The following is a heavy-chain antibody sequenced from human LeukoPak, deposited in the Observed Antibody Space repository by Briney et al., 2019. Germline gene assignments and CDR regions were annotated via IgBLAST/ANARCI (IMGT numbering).Heavy chain of an antibody. D-gene: IGHD4-23*01. V-gene: IGHV3-74*01. CDR1: GFTFSGYW. CDR2: INTDGTIT. J-gene: IGHJ4*02. Sequence: GGYLSLYCAASGFTFSGYWMHWVRQAPGMGLVWVSRINTDGTITTYADSVKGRFTISRDNAKNTLYLQMYSLGVEDTAVYYCASDRWGSLPDCWGQGTPVTVSS. CDR3: ASDRWGSLPDC.